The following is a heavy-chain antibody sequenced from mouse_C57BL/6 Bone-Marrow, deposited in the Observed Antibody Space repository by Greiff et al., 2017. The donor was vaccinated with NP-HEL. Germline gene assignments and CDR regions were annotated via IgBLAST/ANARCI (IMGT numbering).Heavy chain of an antibody. J-gene: IGHJ4*01. Sequence: VQLQQSGAELVRPGASVKLSCTASGFNIKDDYMHWVKQRPEQGLEWIGWIDPENGDTEYASKFQGKATITADTSSNTAYLQLSSLTSEDTAVYYCTEGGYGNLYYAMDYWGQGTSVTVSS. CDR1: GFNIKDDY. CDR2: IDPENGDT. V-gene: IGHV14-4*01. D-gene: IGHD2-1*01. CDR3: TEGGYGNLYYAMDY.